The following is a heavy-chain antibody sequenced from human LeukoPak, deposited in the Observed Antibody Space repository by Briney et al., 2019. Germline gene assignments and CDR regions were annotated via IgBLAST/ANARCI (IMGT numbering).Heavy chain of an antibody. J-gene: IGHJ5*02. Sequence: SETLSLTYTVSGGSISSGGYYWSWIRQHPGKGLEWIGYIYYSGSTYYNPSLKSRVTISVDTSKNQFSLKLSSVTAADTAVYYCARGDSSGYYYDAWGQGTLVTVSS. CDR1: GGSISSGGYY. CDR2: IYYSGST. CDR3: ARGDSSGYYYDA. V-gene: IGHV4-31*03. D-gene: IGHD3-22*01.